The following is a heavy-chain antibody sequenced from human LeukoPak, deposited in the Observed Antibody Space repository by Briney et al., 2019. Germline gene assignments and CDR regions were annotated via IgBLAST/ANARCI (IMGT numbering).Heavy chain of an antibody. D-gene: IGHD4-17*01. CDR2: INPNSGGT. CDR1: GYTFSDHY. Sequence: ASVKVSCKASGYTFSDHYMQWVRQAPGQGFEWLGWINPNSGGTSYARKFRGRVTMTRDMSLSTAYMELSRLTYDDTAAYYCARGALDPETVTNYFEYWAQGTLVTVSS. CDR3: ARGALDPETVTNYFEY. V-gene: IGHV1-2*02. J-gene: IGHJ4*02.